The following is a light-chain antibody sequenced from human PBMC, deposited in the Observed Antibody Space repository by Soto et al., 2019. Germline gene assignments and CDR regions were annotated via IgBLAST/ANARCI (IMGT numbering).Light chain of an antibody. J-gene: IGKJ1*01. CDR1: RDVGSD. Sequence: QMTHSPSSLSASMGEKIIITCRAIRDVGSDVSWYQQKPGQAPKLLIYAASNLYTGVPSRFSGSRSGTEFTLTISSMQPEDFTYYYCLQDYGESWTFGQGTKVDIK. CDR3: LQDYGESWT. V-gene: IGKV1-6*01. CDR2: AAS.